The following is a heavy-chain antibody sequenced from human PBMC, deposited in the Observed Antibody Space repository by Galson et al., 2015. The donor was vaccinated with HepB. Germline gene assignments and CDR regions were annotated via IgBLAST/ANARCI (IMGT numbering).Heavy chain of an antibody. Sequence: SVKVSCKASGYTFTSYYMHWVRQAPGQGLEWMGWMNPNSGNTGYAQKFQGRVTMTRNTSISTAYVELSSLRSEDTAVYYSARGVTCYYDSSVIWGQGTLVTVSS. V-gene: IGHV1-8*02. D-gene: IGHD3-22*01. CDR2: MNPNSGNT. CDR1: GYTFTSYY. CDR3: ARGVTCYYDSSVI. J-gene: IGHJ4*02.